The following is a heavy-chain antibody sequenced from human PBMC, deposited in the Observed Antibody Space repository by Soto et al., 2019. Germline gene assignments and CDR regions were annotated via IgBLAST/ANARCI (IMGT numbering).Heavy chain of an antibody. V-gene: IGHV3-23*01. CDR1: GFTFSSFA. D-gene: IGHD3-16*02. CDR2: LSGSGGDT. CDR3: AKRGGYDYVWKSYRPDY. Sequence: GGSLRLSCVASGFTFSSFAMSWVRQAPGKGLEWVSTLSGSGGDTYYADSVKGRFTTSRDKSKNTLYLQMDRLRVEDTAVYYCAKRGGYDYVWKSYRPDYWGQGTLVTVSS. J-gene: IGHJ4*02.